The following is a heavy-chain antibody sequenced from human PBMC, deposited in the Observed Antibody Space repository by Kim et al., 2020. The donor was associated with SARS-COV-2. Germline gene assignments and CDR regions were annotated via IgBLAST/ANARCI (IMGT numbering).Heavy chain of an antibody. CDR2: T. CDR3: ARPNNYYFDY. V-gene: IGHV5-51*01. D-gene: IGHD1-1*01. J-gene: IGHJ4*02. Sequence: TRYSPSFQGQVTISADKSISTAYLQWSSLKASDTAMYYCARPNNYYFDYWGQGTLVTVSS.